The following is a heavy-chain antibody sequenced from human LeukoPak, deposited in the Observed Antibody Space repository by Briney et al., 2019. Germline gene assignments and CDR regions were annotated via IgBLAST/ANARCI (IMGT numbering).Heavy chain of an antibody. CDR1: GFTFSSYA. J-gene: IGHJ6*03. CDR3: AKLGGQEVYNYYVGV. Sequence: GGSLRLSCEACGFTFSSYAMSWVRQAPGKGLEWVSGIIDSGDITYYANSVKGRFTISRDNSKNTLYLQMNSLRAEDTAVYHCAKLGGQEVYNYYVGVWGKGTTVAVSS. D-gene: IGHD3-16*01. V-gene: IGHV3-23*01. CDR2: IIDSGDIT.